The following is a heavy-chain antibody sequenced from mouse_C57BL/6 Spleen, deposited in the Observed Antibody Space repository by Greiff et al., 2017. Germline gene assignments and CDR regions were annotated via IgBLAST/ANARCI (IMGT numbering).Heavy chain of an antibody. J-gene: IGHJ2*01. Sequence: EVKLVESGADLVKPGGSLKISCTASGFAFSSYCMSWVRQSPDKRLEWVGRISRGGSDTYYTDKFKGRATMSRDNSTSTPYLQLSSLKSEDTAVYYCARHGVGQVRHFDYWGQGTTLTVSS. CDR1: GFAFSSYC. CDR3: ARHGVGQVRHFDY. CDR2: ISRGGSDT. D-gene: IGHD2-14*01. V-gene: IGHV5-6*02.